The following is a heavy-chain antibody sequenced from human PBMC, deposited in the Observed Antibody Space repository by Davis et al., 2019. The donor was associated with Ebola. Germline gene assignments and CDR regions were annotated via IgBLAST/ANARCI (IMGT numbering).Heavy chain of an antibody. Sequence: ASVKVSCKASGYTFTGYYMHWVRQAPGQGLEWMGRINPYSGGTNYAQKFQGRVTMTRDTSISTAYMELRRLTSDDTAVYYCARLWFGEVGFDYWGQGTLVTVSS. CDR2: INPYSGGT. D-gene: IGHD3-10*01. V-gene: IGHV1-2*06. CDR3: ARLWFGEVGFDY. CDR1: GYTFTGYY. J-gene: IGHJ4*02.